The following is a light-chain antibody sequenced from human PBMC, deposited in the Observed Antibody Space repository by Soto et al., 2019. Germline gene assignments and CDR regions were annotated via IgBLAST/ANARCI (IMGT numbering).Light chain of an antibody. CDR3: QQSYSAPYT. J-gene: IGKJ2*01. V-gene: IGKV1-39*01. CDR2: LAS. CDR1: QSIGGF. Sequence: DIPMTQSPSSLSASVGDRVTITCRASQSIGGFLNWYQQKPGTAPKLLIYLASSFQSGVPSRFSGSGSGTDFTLTVSSLQPEDFATYYCQQSYSAPYTFGQGTKVEIK.